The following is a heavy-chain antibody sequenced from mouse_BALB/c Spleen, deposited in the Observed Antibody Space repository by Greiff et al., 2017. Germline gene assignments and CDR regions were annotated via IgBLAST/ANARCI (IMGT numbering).Heavy chain of an antibody. D-gene: IGHD1-1*01. J-gene: IGHJ2*01. CDR3: ARDHYGNSPYFDY. V-gene: IGHV3-6*02. Sequence: EVQVVESGPGLVKPSQSLSLTCSVTGYSITSGYYWNWIRQFPGNQLEWMGYISYDGSNNYNPSLKNRISITRDTSKNQFFLKLNSVTTEDTATYYCARDHYGNSPYFDYWGQGTTLTVSS. CDR1: GYSITSGYY. CDR2: ISYDGSN.